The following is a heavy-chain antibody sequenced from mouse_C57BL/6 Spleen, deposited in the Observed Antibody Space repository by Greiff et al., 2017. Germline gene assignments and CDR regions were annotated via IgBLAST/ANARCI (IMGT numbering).Heavy chain of an antibody. CDR2: IYPGGGNT. Sequence: QVQLQQSGPELVKPGASVKISCKASGYAFSSSWMNWVQQRPGKGLEWIGRIYPGGGNTNYNGKFKGKGTLTADKSSSTAYMQLSSLTSEDATVYFGARESVTGTDYWGKGTTLTVSS. CDR1: GYAFSSSW. J-gene: IGHJ2*01. D-gene: IGHD4-1*01. CDR3: ARESVTGTDY. V-gene: IGHV1-82*01.